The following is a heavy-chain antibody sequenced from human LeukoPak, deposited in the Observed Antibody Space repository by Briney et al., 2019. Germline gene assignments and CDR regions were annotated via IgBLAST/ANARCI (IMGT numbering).Heavy chain of an antibody. CDR2: LNPNNGKT. J-gene: IGHJ4*02. CDR3: ARQPGIAAAVLVPFDY. D-gene: IGHD6-13*01. V-gene: IGHV1-8*03. Sequence: GASVKVSCKASGYTFTNYDINWVRQASGQGLEWMGWLNPNNGKTGYAQKFQGRVTITRDTSISTAYMELSSLRSDDTAVYYCARQPGIAAAVLVPFDYWGQGTLVTVSS. CDR1: GYTFTNYD.